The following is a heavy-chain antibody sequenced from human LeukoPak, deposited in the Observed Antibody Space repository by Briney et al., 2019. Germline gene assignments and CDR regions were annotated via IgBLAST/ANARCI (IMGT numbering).Heavy chain of an antibody. D-gene: IGHD3-10*01. J-gene: IGHJ4*02. CDR3: ARVGLLWFGEFPIGFDY. V-gene: IGHV1-18*01. CDR2: ISAYNGNT. Sequence: ASVKVSCKASGYTFTSYGISWVRQAPGQGLEWMGWISAYNGNTNYAQKLQGRVTMTTDTSTSTAYMELRSLRSDDTAVYYCARVGLLWFGEFPIGFDYWGQGTLVTVSS. CDR1: GYTFTSYG.